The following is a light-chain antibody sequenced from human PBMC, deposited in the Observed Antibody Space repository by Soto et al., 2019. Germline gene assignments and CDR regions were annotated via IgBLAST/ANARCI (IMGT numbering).Light chain of an antibody. J-gene: IGKJ1*01. CDR2: AAS. CDR3: QHSYSTPWT. V-gene: IGKV1-39*01. Sequence: DIQMTQSPSSLSASVGDRVTITCRASQSISSYLNWYQQKPGKAPKLLIYAASSLQSGVPSRFSGSGSGTDSTLTISSLQPEAFATYYCQHSYSTPWTFGQGTKVEIK. CDR1: QSISSY.